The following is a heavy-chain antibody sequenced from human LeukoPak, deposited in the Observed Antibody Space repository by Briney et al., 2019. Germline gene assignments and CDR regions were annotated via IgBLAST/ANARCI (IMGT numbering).Heavy chain of an antibody. J-gene: IGHJ4*02. CDR2: INPSGGST. V-gene: IGHV1-46*01. CDR1: GYTFTSYY. Sequence: ASAKVSCKASGYTFTSYYMHWVRQAPGQGLEWMGIINPSGGSTSYAQKFQGRVTMTRDTSTSTVYMELSSLRSEDTAVYYCARDGLAYCGGDCYSPSDYWGQGTLVTVSS. CDR3: ARDGLAYCGGDCYSPSDY. D-gene: IGHD2-21*02.